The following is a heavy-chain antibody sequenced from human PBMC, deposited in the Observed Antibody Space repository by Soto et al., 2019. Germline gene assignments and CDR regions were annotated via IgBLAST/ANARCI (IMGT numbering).Heavy chain of an antibody. CDR3: ARGTLDYYGSGSYYNYFDY. V-gene: IGHV1-2*02. J-gene: IGHJ4*02. CDR1: GYTFTGYY. Sequence: VASVKVSCKASGYTFTGYYMHWVRQAPGQGLEWMGWINPNSGGTNYAQKFQGRVTMTRDTYISTAYMELSRLRSDDTAVYYCARGTLDYYGSGSYYNYFDYWGQGTLVTVSS. D-gene: IGHD3-10*01. CDR2: INPNSGGT.